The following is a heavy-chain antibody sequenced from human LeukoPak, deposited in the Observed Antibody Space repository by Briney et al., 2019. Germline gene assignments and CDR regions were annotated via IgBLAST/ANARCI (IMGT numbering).Heavy chain of an antibody. D-gene: IGHD6-13*01. CDR1: GGSISSYY. J-gene: IGHJ4*02. V-gene: IGHV4-59*01. Sequence: SETLSLTCTVSGGSISSYYWSWIRQPPGKGLEWIGYIYYSGSTNYNPSLKSRATISVDTSKNQFSLKLSSVTAADTAVYYCARGYSSSWSVYWGQGTLVTVSS. CDR2: IYYSGST. CDR3: ARGYSSSWSVY.